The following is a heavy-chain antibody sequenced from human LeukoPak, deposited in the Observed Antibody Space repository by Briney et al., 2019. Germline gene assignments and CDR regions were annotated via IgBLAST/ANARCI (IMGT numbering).Heavy chain of an antibody. CDR2: IWDDGSNK. V-gene: IGHV3-33*01. CDR3: ARGQVGATKRDYYYGMDV. Sequence: GSLRPFCSTAGFTFSSHCMHWVRPAPGQGAEGVAVIWDDGSNKYYADSVKGRFTISRDNSKNTLYLQMNSLRAEDTAVYYCARGQVGATKRDYYYGMDVWGQGTTVTVSS. CDR1: GFTFSSHC. D-gene: IGHD1-26*01. J-gene: IGHJ6*02.